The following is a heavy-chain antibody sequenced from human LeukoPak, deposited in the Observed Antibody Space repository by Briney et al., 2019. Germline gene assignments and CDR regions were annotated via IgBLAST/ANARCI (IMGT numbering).Heavy chain of an antibody. CDR3: ARGVPTYYDFWSGYSNNWFDP. V-gene: IGHV1-18*01. CDR1: GYTFTSYG. D-gene: IGHD3-3*01. Sequence: ASVKVSCKASGYTFTSYGISWVRQAPGQGLEWMGWISAYNGNTNYAQKLQGRVTMTTDTSTSTAYMELRSLRSDDTAVYYCARGVPTYYDFWSGYSNNWFDPWGQGTLVTVSS. J-gene: IGHJ5*02. CDR2: ISAYNGNT.